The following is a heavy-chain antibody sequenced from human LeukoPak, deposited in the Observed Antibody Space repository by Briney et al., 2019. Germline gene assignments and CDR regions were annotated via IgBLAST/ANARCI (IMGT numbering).Heavy chain of an antibody. Sequence: PAETLPLTCTVSGASINTRKVYWAWIRQPPGKGLESIGNIYYTGNTYSNAPLNSRVTMSMDPSKNQFSLKLTSVTAADTAVYYCARQGSMTRGAYWLDPWGQGTLVIVPS. J-gene: IGHJ5*02. V-gene: IGHV4-39*01. D-gene: IGHD3-10*01. CDR2: IYYTGNT. CDR3: ARQGSMTRGAYWLDP. CDR1: GASINTRKVY.